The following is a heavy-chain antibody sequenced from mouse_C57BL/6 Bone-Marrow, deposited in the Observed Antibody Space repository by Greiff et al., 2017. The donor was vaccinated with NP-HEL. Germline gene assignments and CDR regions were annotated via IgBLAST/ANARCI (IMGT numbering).Heavy chain of an antibody. CDR2: IDPETGGT. D-gene: IGHD1-1*01. V-gene: IGHV1-15*01. Sequence: VQGVESGAELVRPGASVTLSCKASGYTFTDYEMHWVKQTPVHGLEWIGAIDPETGGTAYNQKFKGKAILTADKSSSTAYMELRSLTSENSAVYYCTRSHYGSCHWYFDVWGTGTTVTVSS. J-gene: IGHJ1*03. CDR1: GYTFTDYE. CDR3: TRSHYGSCHWYFDV.